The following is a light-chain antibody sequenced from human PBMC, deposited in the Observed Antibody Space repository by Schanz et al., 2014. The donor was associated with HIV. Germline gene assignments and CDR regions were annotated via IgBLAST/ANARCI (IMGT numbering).Light chain of an antibody. CDR3: QQYDNLPWT. Sequence: DIQMTQSPSSLSASVGDRVTITCRASQSISSYLNWYQQKPGKAPKLLIYAASSLQSGVPSRFSGSGSGTDFTFTISSLQPEDIATYYCQQYDNLPWTFGQGTKVEIK. CDR1: QSISSY. J-gene: IGKJ1*01. V-gene: IGKV1-33*01. CDR2: AAS.